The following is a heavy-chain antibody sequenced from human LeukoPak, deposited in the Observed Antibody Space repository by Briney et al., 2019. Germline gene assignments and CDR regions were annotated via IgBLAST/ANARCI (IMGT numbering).Heavy chain of an antibody. CDR2: IKQDGSEK. V-gene: IGHV3-7*01. CDR3: ARSPFLGSYYMDV. CDR1: GFTFSSYW. J-gene: IGHJ6*03. D-gene: IGHD2/OR15-2a*01. Sequence: GGSLRLPCAASGFTFSSYWMSWVRQAPGKGLEWVAIIKQDGSEKYYVDSVKGRFTISRDNAKNSLYLQMNSLRAEDTAVYYCARSPFLGSYYMDVWGKGTTVTVSS.